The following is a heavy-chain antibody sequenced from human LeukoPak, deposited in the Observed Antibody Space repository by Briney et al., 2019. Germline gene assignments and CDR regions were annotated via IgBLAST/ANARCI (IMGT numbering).Heavy chain of an antibody. J-gene: IGHJ4*02. CDR3: AKGGIGGIYYDSSGYFDY. CDR2: ISGSGGST. Sequence: PGGSLRLSCAASGFTFNNYAMSWVRQAPGKGLEWVSAISGSGGSTYYADPLKGRFTISRDNSKNTLYLQMNSLRAEDTALYYCAKGGIGGIYYDSSGYFDYWGQGTLVTVSS. D-gene: IGHD3-22*01. CDR1: GFTFNNYA. V-gene: IGHV3-23*01.